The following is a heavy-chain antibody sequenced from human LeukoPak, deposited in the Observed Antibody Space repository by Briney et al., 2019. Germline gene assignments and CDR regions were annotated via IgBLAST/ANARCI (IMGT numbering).Heavy chain of an antibody. Sequence: SETLSLTCAVSGGSISSYYWSWIRQPPGKGLEWIGYIYYSGSTNYNPSLKSRVTISVDTSRNQSSLKLSSVTAADTAVYYCARDCSGASCYDYWGQGTLVTVSS. J-gene: IGHJ4*02. D-gene: IGHD2-15*01. CDR3: ARDCSGASCYDY. CDR2: IYYSGST. V-gene: IGHV4-59*01. CDR1: GGSISSYY.